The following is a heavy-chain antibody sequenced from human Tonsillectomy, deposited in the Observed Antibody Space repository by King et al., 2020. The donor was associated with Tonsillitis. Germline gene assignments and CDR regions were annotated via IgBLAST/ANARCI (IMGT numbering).Heavy chain of an antibody. CDR2: IKSKTDGGTT. J-gene: IGHJ6*02. Sequence: VQLVESGGGLVKPGGSLRLSCAASGFTFSNAWMSWVRQAPGKGLEWVGRIKSKTDGGTTDYAAPVKGRFTISRDDSKNTLYLQMNSLKTEDTAVYYCSTDEELGQKLYYYGMDVWGQGTTVTVSS. V-gene: IGHV3-15*01. CDR3: STDEELGQKLYYYGMDV. D-gene: IGHD1-26*01. CDR1: GFTFSNAW.